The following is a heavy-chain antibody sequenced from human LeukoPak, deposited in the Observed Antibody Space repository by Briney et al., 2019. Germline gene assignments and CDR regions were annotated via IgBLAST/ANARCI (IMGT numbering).Heavy chain of an antibody. Sequence: GASVKVSCKASGGSFNNYAISWVRQAPGQGLEWMGRIIPIFGIANSAQKFQGRVTITADKSTNTAYMELSSLRSEDTAVYYCATEGSAAGTDYWGQGTLVTVSS. CDR2: IIPIFGIA. D-gene: IGHD6-13*01. CDR1: GGSFNNYA. CDR3: ATEGSAAGTDY. V-gene: IGHV1-69*04. J-gene: IGHJ4*02.